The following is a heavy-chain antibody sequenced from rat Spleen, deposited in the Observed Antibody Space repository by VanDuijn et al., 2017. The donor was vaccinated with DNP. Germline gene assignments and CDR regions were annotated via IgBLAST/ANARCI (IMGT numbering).Heavy chain of an antibody. V-gene: IGHV3-1*01. Sequence: ELQLQESGPGLVKPSQSLSLACSVTGYSITSDYWGWIRKFPGNKLEYIGHISYSGSTNYNPSLKSRFSITRDTSKNQFFLQLNSVTTEDTATYYCARWSRYFDYWGQGLMVTVSS. CDR1: GYSITSDY. J-gene: IGHJ2*01. CDR2: ISYSGST. CDR3: ARWSRYFDY.